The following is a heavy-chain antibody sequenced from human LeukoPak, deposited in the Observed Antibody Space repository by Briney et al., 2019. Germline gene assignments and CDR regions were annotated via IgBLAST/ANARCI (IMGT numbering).Heavy chain of an antibody. J-gene: IGHJ5*02. CDR1: GFTFSSYS. Sequence: GGSLRLSCAASGFTFSSYSMNWVRQAPGKWLEWVSSISSSSSYIYYADSVKGRFTISRDNAKNSLYLQMNSLRAEDTAVYYCARGGPGRYGSGSYGYNWFDPWGQGTLVTVSS. V-gene: IGHV3-21*01. CDR3: ARGGPGRYGSGSYGYNWFDP. D-gene: IGHD3-10*01. CDR2: ISSSSSYI.